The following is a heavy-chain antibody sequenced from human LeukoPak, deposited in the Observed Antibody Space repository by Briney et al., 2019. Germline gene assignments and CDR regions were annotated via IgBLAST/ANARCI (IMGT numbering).Heavy chain of an antibody. D-gene: IGHD3-10*01. CDR1: GSSFTNYW. CDR3: ARVYYYGSGSYTWFDP. J-gene: IGHJ5*02. V-gene: IGHV5-51*01. Sequence: GESLKISCQGSGSSFTNYWIGWVRQLPGKGLEWMGIIYPGDSDTRYSPSFHDQVKVSVDRSISTAYLQWSSLEASDTAMYYCARVYYYGSGSYTWFDPWGQGTLVTVSS. CDR2: IYPGDSDT.